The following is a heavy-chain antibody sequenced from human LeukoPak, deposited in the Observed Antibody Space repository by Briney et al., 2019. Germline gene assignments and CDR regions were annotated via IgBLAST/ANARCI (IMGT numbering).Heavy chain of an antibody. CDR2: IYYSGST. V-gene: IGHV4-59*01. D-gene: IGHD2-2*01. CDR3: ARGLVVVPAAMSV. Sequence: SETLSLTCTVSGGSISSYYWSWIRQPPGKGLEWIGYIYYSGSTNYNPSLKSRVTISVDTSMNQFSLKLSSVTAADTAVYYCARGLVVVPAAMSVWGQGTLVTVSS. CDR1: GGSISSYY. J-gene: IGHJ4*02.